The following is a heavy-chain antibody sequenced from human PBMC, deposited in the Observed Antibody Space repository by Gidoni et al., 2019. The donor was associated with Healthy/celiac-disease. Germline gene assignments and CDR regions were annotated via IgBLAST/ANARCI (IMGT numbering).Heavy chain of an antibody. J-gene: IGHJ6*03. CDR2: ISSSSSYI. D-gene: IGHD1-26*01. V-gene: IGHV3-21*01. Sequence: EMQLVESGGGLVKPGGSLSLSCAASGFTFSSYSMNWVRQAPGKGLEWVSPISSSSSYIYYADSVKGRFTISRDNAKNSLYLQMNSLRAEDTAVYYCAGGEPQGKNYYYYMDVWGKGTTVTVSS. CDR3: AGGEPQGKNYYYYMDV. CDR1: GFTFSSYS.